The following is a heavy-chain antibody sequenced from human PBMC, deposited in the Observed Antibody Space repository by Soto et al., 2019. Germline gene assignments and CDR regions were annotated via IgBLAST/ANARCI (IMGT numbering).Heavy chain of an antibody. CDR1: GFTFSDYY. V-gene: IGHV3-11*01. Sequence: PGGSLRLSCAASGFTFSDYYMSWIRQAPGKGLEWVSYISSSGSTIYYADSVKGRFTISRDNAKNSLYLQMNSLRAEDTAVYYCAKVPASIITFDYWGQGTLVTVSS. CDR2: ISSSGSTI. CDR3: AKVPASIITFDY. J-gene: IGHJ4*02. D-gene: IGHD3-16*01.